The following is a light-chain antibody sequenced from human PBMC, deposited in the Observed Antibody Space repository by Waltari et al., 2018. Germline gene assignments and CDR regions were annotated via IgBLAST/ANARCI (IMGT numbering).Light chain of an antibody. V-gene: IGKV4-1*01. CDR2: CAS. Sequence: DIVMTQSPDSLAVSLGERATINCKSSQSILYSSSNKNDLAWYHQKPGQPLNLLVYCASTRESGVPDRFSGSGSGTDFPLTISSLQAEDVAVYYCQQYYSTPGYTFGQGTKLEIK. CDR3: QQYYSTPGYT. J-gene: IGKJ2*01. CDR1: QSILYSSSNKND.